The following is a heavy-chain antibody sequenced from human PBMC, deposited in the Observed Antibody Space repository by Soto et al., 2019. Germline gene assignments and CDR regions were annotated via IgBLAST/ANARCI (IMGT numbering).Heavy chain of an antibody. CDR1: GGSISSGGYY. Sequence: SETLSLTCTVSGGSISSGGYYWSWIRQHPGKGLEWIGYIYYSGSTYYNPSLKSRVTISVDTSKNQFSLKLSSVTAADTAVYYCARAYYYYDSSGYYDPYYFDYWGQGTLVTVSS. J-gene: IGHJ4*02. V-gene: IGHV4-31*03. CDR2: IYYSGST. CDR3: ARAYYYYDSSGYYDPYYFDY. D-gene: IGHD3-22*01.